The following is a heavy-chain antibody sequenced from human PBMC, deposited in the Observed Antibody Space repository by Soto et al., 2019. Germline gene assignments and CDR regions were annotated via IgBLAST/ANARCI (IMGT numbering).Heavy chain of an antibody. D-gene: IGHD3-3*01. J-gene: IGHJ4*02. CDR3: ARGFLDREANNYFDS. CDR1: GYTFTSYG. V-gene: IGHV1-18*01. Sequence: QVQLVQSGAEVKKPGASVKVSCKASGYTFTSYGISWVRQAPGQGLEWMGWISAYNGNTNYAQKLQGRVTMTTDTSTNTAYMELRSLRSDDTAVYCCARGFLDREANNYFDSWGQGTLVTVSS. CDR2: ISAYNGNT.